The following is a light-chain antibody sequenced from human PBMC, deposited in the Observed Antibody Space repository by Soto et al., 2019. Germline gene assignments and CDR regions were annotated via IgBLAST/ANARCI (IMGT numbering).Light chain of an antibody. CDR2: AAS. Sequence: DIQMTQSPSSLSAFVGDRVTITCRASQNINNYLNWYQQKPGKAPKLLIYAASNLPSGVPSRFRGSGSGTDFTLTISSLQPEDFATYYCQESYSTPTWTFGQGTKVEVK. CDR1: QNINNY. CDR3: QESYSTPTWT. J-gene: IGKJ1*01. V-gene: IGKV1-39*01.